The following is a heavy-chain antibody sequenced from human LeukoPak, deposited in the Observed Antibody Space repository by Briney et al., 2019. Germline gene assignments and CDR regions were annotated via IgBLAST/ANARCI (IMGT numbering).Heavy chain of an antibody. Sequence: GGSLRLSCAVSGFTVYSNYMTWVRQAPGKGPEWLSVIYSGGDTYYADSVKGRFTISRDNSKNTLYLQMNSLRAEDTAVYYCAKDLSSSWYGYYFDYWGQGTLVTVSS. V-gene: IGHV3-53*05. J-gene: IGHJ4*02. D-gene: IGHD6-13*01. CDR2: IYSGGDT. CDR1: GFTVYSNY. CDR3: AKDLSSSWYGYYFDY.